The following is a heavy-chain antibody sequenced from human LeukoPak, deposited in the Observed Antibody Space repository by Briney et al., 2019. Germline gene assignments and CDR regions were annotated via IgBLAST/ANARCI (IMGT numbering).Heavy chain of an antibody. J-gene: IGHJ4*02. CDR1: GFTVSSNY. Sequence: PGGSLRLSCAASGFTVSSNYMSWVRQAPGKGLEWVSVICSGGSTYYADSVKGRFTISRDNSKNTLYLQMNSLRAEDTAVYYCARGGPAYYYDSSGPGYFDYWGQGTLVTVSS. CDR3: ARGGPAYYYDSSGPGYFDY. V-gene: IGHV3-66*02. D-gene: IGHD3-22*01. CDR2: ICSGGST.